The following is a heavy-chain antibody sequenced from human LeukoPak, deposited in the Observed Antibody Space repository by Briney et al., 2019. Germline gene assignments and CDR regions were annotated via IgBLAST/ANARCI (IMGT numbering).Heavy chain of an antibody. CDR1: GGSISSYY. V-gene: IGHV4-4*07. CDR3: ARDHSSASYTYYYYYMDV. Sequence: SETLSLTCTVSGGSISSYYWSWIRQPAGTALEWIGRIYTSGTITYNPSLKSRVTISVDTSKNQFSLKLTSATAADTAVYYCARDHSSASYTYYYYYMDVWGKGTTVTVSS. J-gene: IGHJ6*03. CDR2: IYTSGTI. D-gene: IGHD1-26*01.